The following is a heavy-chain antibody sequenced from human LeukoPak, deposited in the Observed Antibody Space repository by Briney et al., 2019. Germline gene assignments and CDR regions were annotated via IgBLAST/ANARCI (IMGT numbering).Heavy chain of an antibody. V-gene: IGHV4-4*02. CDR1: GGSISSSNW. J-gene: IGHJ2*01. CDR3: ARDKFPPRPHDYGDYLGRPTKYWYFDL. D-gene: IGHD4-17*01. Sequence: NPSETLSLTCAVSGGSISSSNWWSWVRQPPGKGLEWNGEIYHSGSTNYNPSLKSRVTISVDKSKNQFSLKLSSVTAADTAVYYCARDKFPPRPHDYGDYLGRPTKYWYFDLWGRGTLVTVSS. CDR2: IYHSGST.